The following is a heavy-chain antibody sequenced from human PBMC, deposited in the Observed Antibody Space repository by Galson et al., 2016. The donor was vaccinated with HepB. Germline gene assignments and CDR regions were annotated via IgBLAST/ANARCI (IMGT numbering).Heavy chain of an antibody. D-gene: IGHD1-26*01. J-gene: IGHJ4*02. V-gene: IGHV3-7*01. CDR3: AREGEGGFDY. CDR1: GFTFGSNW. CDR2: IKQSGSEK. Sequence: SLRLSCAGSGFTFGSNWMTWVRQAPGKGLEWVANIKQSGSEKYYVDSVKGRFTISRDNAKNSLYLQMNSLRAEDTAVYFCAREGEGGFDYWGQGTLVTVSS.